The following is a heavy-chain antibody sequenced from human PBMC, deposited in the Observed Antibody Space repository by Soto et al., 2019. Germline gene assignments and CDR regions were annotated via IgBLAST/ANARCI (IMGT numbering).Heavy chain of an antibody. CDR1: GGSISSGGYY. D-gene: IGHD3-16*02. J-gene: IGHJ4*02. Sequence: QVQLQESGPGLVKPSQTLSLTCTVSGGSISSGGYYWSWIRQHPGKGLEWIGYIYYSGSTYYNPSLKSRVTISVDTSKNQFSLKLSSVTAADTAVYYCARGQRGVWGSYRHIDYWGQGTLVTVSS. V-gene: IGHV4-31*03. CDR3: ARGQRGVWGSYRHIDY. CDR2: IYYSGST.